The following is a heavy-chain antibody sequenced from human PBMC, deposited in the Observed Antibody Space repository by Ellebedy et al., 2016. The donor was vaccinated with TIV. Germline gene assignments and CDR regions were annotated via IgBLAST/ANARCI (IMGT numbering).Heavy chain of an antibody. Sequence: MPSETLSLTCSASNDSMISYYWSWIRQCPGKGLAWIGYIDYTGSTNNHPSLKSRVTMSIATSNNRLSLNLKSVTAADTAVYYCASYSSRIRNFEYWGQGTLVTVSS. CDR2: IDYTGST. D-gene: IGHD4-11*01. V-gene: IGHV4-59*01. CDR3: ASYSSRIRNFEY. CDR1: NDSMISYY. J-gene: IGHJ4*02.